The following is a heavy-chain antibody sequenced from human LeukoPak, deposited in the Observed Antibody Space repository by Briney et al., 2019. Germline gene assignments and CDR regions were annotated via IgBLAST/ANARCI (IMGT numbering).Heavy chain of an antibody. Sequence: SETLPLTCTVSGGSISSGGYYWSWIRQHPGKGLEWIGYIYYSGSTYYNPSLKSRVTISVDTSKNQFSLKLSSVTAADTAVYYCARVFYSSGWHVNAFDIWGQGTMVTVSS. V-gene: IGHV4-31*03. CDR3: ARVFYSSGWHVNAFDI. D-gene: IGHD6-19*01. CDR2: IYYSGST. CDR1: GGSISSGGYY. J-gene: IGHJ3*02.